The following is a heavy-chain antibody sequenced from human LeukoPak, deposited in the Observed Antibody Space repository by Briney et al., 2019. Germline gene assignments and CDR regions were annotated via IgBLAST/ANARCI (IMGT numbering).Heavy chain of an antibody. D-gene: IGHD3-22*01. CDR1: GGTFSSYA. V-gene: IGHV1-69*05. Sequence: ASVKVSCMASGGTFSSYAISWVRQAPGQGLEWMGGIIPIFGTANYAQKFQGRVTITTDESTSTAYMELSSLRSEDTAVYYCARTQAGSSSGYYYFDYWGQGTLVTVSS. CDR2: IIPIFGTA. J-gene: IGHJ4*02. CDR3: ARTQAGSSSGYYYFDY.